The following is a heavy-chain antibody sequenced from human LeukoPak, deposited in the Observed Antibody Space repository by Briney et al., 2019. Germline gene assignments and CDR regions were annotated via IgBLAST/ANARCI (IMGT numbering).Heavy chain of an antibody. CDR2: ISSGSSFI. CDR1: GFTISTYS. D-gene: IGHD3-22*01. Sequence: GGSLRLSCAASGFTISTYSMNWVRQAPGKGLEWVSSISSGSSFIYYADSVKGRFTISRDNAKNSLFLQMNSLRAEDTAVYYCARESSGYFYWGQGTLVTVSS. V-gene: IGHV3-21*01. J-gene: IGHJ4*02. CDR3: ARESSGYFY.